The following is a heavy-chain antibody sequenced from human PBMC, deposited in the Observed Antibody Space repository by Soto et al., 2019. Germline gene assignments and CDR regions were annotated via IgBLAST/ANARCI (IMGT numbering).Heavy chain of an antibody. CDR2: IYYSGST. V-gene: IGHV4-31*03. CDR3: ARRDYGGNGDYFDY. CDR1: GGSISSGGYY. J-gene: IGHJ4*02. Sequence: TSETLSLTCTVSGGSISSGGYYWSWIRQHPGKGLEWIGYIYYSGSTYYNPSLKSRVTISVDTSKNQFSLKLSSVTAADTAVYYCARRDYGGNGDYFDYWGQGTLVTVSS. D-gene: IGHD4-17*01.